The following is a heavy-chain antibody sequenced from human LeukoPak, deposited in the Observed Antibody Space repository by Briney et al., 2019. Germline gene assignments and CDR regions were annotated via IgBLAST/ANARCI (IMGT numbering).Heavy chain of an antibody. Sequence: EGSLRLSCAASGFTFSNYAMNRVRQAPGKGLEWVSAISPDGNYIYYADSVKGRFTTSRDNSKNTLYLQMTSLRVEDTAVYFCVSQRDHRVAVAGSFDNWGQGTLISVSP. J-gene: IGHJ4*02. CDR1: GFTFSNYA. V-gene: IGHV3-23*01. D-gene: IGHD6-19*01. CDR3: VSQRDHRVAVAGSFDN. CDR2: ISPDGNYI.